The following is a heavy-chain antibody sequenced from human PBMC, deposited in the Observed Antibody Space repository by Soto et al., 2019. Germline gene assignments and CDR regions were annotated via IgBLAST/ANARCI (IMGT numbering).Heavy chain of an antibody. CDR1: GGTFSSYA. CDR3: ATNSYDILTGYRDY. V-gene: IGHV1-69*13. Sequence: SVKVSCKASGGTFSSYAISWVRQAPGQGLEWMGGIIPIFGTANYAQKFQGRVTITADESTSTAYMELSSMRSEDTAVYYCATNSYDILTGYRDYWGQGTLVTVS. J-gene: IGHJ4*02. CDR2: IIPIFGTA. D-gene: IGHD3-9*01.